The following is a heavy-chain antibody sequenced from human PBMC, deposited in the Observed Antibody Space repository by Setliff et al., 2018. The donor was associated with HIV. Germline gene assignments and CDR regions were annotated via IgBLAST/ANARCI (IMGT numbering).Heavy chain of an antibody. Sequence: SETLSLTCTVSGGSISSYYWSWIRQPAGKGLEWIGHIHTSGSTKYNPSLKSRVTISADTSKNQFSLNLSSVTAADTAVYYCARQPLFGVVIASVANMEFDYWGQGTLVTVSS. J-gene: IGHJ4*02. CDR2: IHTSGST. D-gene: IGHD3-3*01. CDR1: GGSISSYY. V-gene: IGHV4-4*07. CDR3: ARQPLFGVVIASVANMEFDY.